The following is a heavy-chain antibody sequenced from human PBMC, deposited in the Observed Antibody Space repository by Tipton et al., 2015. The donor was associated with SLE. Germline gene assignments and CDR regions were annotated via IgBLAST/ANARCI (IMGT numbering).Heavy chain of an antibody. V-gene: IGHV1-18*01. CDR1: GYTFTRNG. CDR2: ISAYNGNT. Sequence: QSGPEVKKPGASVEVSCKASGYTFTRNGINWVRQAPGQGLEWMGWISAYNGNTNYAQKLQGRVTMTTDTSTSTAYIELRSLRSDVTYVYYCAGALTTWPRYAFDIWGQGTMVTVSS. CDR3: AGALTTWPRYAFDI. J-gene: IGHJ3*02. D-gene: IGHD4-17*01.